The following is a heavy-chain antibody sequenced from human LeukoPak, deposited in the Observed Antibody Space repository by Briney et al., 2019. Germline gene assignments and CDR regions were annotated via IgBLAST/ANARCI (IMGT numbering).Heavy chain of an antibody. D-gene: IGHD3-10*01. J-gene: IGHJ4*02. CDR1: GGSISSYY. CDR2: IYYSGST. CDR3: ARDTSGELFDY. V-gene: IGHV4-59*01. Sequence: SETLSLTCTVSGGSISSYYWSWIRQPPGKGLEWSGYIYYSGSTNYNPSLKSRVTISVDTSKNQFPLKLSSVTAADTAVYYCARDTSGELFDYWGQGTLVTVSS.